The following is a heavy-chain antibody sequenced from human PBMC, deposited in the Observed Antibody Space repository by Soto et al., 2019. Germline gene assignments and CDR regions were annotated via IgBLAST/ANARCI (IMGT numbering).Heavy chain of an antibody. V-gene: IGHV3-21*01. CDR1: GFTFSSYS. CDR3: ARDVGEGIVVVPAAQTDAFDI. Sequence: GGSLRLSCAASGFTFSSYSMNWVRQAPGKGLEWVSSISSSSSYIYYADSVKGRFTISRDNAKNSLYLQMNSLRAEDTVVYYCARDVGEGIVVVPAAQTDAFDIWGQGTMVTVSS. D-gene: IGHD2-2*01. CDR2: ISSSSSYI. J-gene: IGHJ3*02.